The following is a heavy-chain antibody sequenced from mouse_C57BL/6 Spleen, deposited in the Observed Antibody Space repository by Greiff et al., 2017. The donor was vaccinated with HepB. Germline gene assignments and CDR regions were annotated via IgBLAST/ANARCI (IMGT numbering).Heavy chain of an antibody. V-gene: IGHV1-52*01. CDR2: IDPSDSET. Sequence: QVQLQQPGAELVRPGSSVKLSCKASGYTFTSYWMHWVKQRPIQGLEWIGNIDPSDSETHYNQKFKDKATLTVDKSSSTAYMQLSSLTSEDSAVYYCARGDYGSSYYYAMGYWGQGTSVTVSS. CDR3: ARGDYGSSYYYAMGY. CDR1: GYTFTSYW. J-gene: IGHJ4*01. D-gene: IGHD1-1*01.